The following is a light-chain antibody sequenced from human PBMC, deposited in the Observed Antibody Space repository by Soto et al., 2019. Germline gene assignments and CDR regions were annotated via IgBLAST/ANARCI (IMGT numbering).Light chain of an antibody. CDR1: QTVGSN. V-gene: IGKV3-15*01. J-gene: IGKJ5*01. CDR3: QQYNNWPIT. Sequence: EIVLTQSPDTLSVSPGERATLSFRASQTVGSNLAWYQQKPGQAPRLLIYGASTRASDIPARFSGSGSVTEFALTISSLQSEDFAVYYCQQYNNWPITFGQGTRLEIK. CDR2: GAS.